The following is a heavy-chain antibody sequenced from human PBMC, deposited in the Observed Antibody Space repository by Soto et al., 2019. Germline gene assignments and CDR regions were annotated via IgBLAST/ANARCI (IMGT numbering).Heavy chain of an antibody. CDR2: IYSGGST. V-gene: IGHV3-66*01. D-gene: IGHD2-8*01. CDR3: ARIGYCTNGVCYSLVY. J-gene: IGHJ4*02. Sequence: GGSLRLSCAASGFTVSSNYMSWVRQAPGKGLEWVSVIYSGGSTYYADSVKGRFTISRDNSKNTLYLQMNSLRAEDTAVYYCARIGYCTNGVCYSLVYWGQGTLVTVSS. CDR1: GFTVSSNY.